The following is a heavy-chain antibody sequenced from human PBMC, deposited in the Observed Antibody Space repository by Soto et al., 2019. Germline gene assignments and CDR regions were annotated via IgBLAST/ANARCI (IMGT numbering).Heavy chain of an antibody. V-gene: IGHV1-18*01. J-gene: IGHJ5*02. CDR3: ARGYCSSTSCYRAGNWFDP. Sequence: ASVKVCCKASGYTFTSYGISWVRQAPGQGLEWMGWISAYNGNTNYAQKLQGRVTMTTDTSTSTAYMELRSLRSDDTAVYYCARGYCSSTSCYRAGNWFDPWGQGTLVTVS. D-gene: IGHD2-2*01. CDR2: ISAYNGNT. CDR1: GYTFTSYG.